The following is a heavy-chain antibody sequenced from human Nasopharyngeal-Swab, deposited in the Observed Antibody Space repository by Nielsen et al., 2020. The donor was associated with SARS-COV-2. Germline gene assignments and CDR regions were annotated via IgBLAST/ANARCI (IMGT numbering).Heavy chain of an antibody. CDR1: GFTFSSYE. V-gene: IGHV3-48*03. J-gene: IGHJ4*02. CDR3: ARLRRDGYNVRALYFDY. D-gene: IGHD5-24*01. Sequence: GESLKIPCAASGFTFSSYEMNWVRQAPGKGLEWVSYISSSGSTIYYADSVKGRFTIPRDNAKNSLYLQMNSLRAEDTAVYYCARLRRDGYNVRALYFDYWGQGTLVTVSS. CDR2: ISSSGSTI.